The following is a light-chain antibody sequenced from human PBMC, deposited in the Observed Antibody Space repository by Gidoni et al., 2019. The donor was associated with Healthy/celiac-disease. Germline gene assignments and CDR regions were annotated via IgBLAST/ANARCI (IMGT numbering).Light chain of an antibody. CDR2: AAS. CDR3: QQDSSFPLT. CDR1: LGIRTW. J-gene: IGKJ4*01. V-gene: IGKV1-12*01. Sequence: TPSTQSPSSASAPVGDRVTITCRASLGIRTWLAWYQKKPGKAPKLLIYAASSLQSGVPSRFSGSGSGKVFTLTISSLQPEDFANYYCQQDSSFPLTFGGGTKVEIK.